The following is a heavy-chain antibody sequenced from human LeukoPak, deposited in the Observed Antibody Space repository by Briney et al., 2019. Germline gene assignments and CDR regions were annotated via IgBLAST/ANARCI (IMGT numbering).Heavy chain of an antibody. CDR3: ARDHPTPHCCSFDY. D-gene: IGHD2-21*02. V-gene: IGHV3-66*02. CDR2: IYTGGNT. CDR1: GFTVSSNS. J-gene: IGHJ4*02. Sequence: PGGSLRLSCAASGFTVSSNSMTWVRQAPVKGLEWVSVIYTGGNTYYADSVKGRFTISRDNSKNTLYLQMNSLRDEETAVYYCARDHPTPHCCSFDYWGQGALVTVSS.